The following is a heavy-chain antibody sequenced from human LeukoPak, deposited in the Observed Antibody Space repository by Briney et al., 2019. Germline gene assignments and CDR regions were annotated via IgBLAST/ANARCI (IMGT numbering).Heavy chain of an antibody. J-gene: IGHJ6*03. CDR2: ISGSGGST. Sequence: GGSLRLSCAASGFTFSSHAMSWVRQAPGKGLEWVSAISGSGGSTYYADSVKGRFTISRDNSKNTLYLQMNSLRAEDTAVYYCSGSNSSSWYYYYYMDVWGKGTTVTVSS. V-gene: IGHV3-23*01. CDR3: SGSNSSSWYYYYYMDV. D-gene: IGHD6-13*01. CDR1: GFTFSSHA.